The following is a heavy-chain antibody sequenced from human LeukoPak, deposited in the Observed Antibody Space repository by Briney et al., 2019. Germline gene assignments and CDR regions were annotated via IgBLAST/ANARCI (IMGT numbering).Heavy chain of an antibody. V-gene: IGHV3-48*03. D-gene: IGHD2-2*01. J-gene: IGHJ6*03. CDR3: ARGPDCSSTSCYVYYYYYMDV. CDR1: GFTFSSYE. CDR2: INSSGSTI. Sequence: PAGSLRLSCAASGFTFSSYEMNWVRQAPGKGLEWVSYINSSGSTIYYADSVKGRFTISRDNAKNSLYLQMNSLRAEDTAVYYCARGPDCSSTSCYVYYYYYMDVWGRGTTVTVSS.